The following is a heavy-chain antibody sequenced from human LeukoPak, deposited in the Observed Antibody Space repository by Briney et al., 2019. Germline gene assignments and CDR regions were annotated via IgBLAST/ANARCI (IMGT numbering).Heavy chain of an antibody. J-gene: IGHJ6*03. CDR2: IYTSGST. Sequence: SETLSLTCTVSGGSISSSSYYWSWIRQPAGKGLEWIGRIYTSGSTNYNPSLKSRVTMSVDTSKNQFSLKLSSVTAADTAVYYCARVRYSYGWGNYYYYYYMDVWGKGTTVTISS. D-gene: IGHD5-18*01. CDR1: GGSISSSSYY. CDR3: ARVRYSYGWGNYYYYYYMDV. V-gene: IGHV4-61*02.